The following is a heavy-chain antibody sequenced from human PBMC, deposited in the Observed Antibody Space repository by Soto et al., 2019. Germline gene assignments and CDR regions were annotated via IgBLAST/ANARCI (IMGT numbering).Heavy chain of an antibody. CDR1: GFTFSSYG. CDR3: AKDREISAVGGPSSLADDCMDV. D-gene: IGHD2-15*01. Sequence: QVQLVESGGGVVQPGRSLRLSCAASGFTFSSYGMHWVRQAPGKGLEWVAVISYDGSNKYYADSVKGRFSISRDKSKNTLYLQMNSLRGEDTAVYYCAKDREISAVGGPSSLADDCMDVWGQGTTVTVSS. V-gene: IGHV3-30*18. CDR2: ISYDGSNK. J-gene: IGHJ6*02.